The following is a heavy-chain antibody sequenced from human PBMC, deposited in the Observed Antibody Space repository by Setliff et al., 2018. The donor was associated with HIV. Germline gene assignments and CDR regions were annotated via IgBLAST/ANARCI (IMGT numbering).Heavy chain of an antibody. CDR2: IYTSGST. J-gene: IGHJ4*02. CDR1: GGSISSYY. D-gene: IGHD1-26*01. V-gene: IGHV4-4*07. Sequence: SETLSLTCTVSGGSISSYYWSWIRQPAGKGLEWIGRIYTSGSTNYNPSLKSRVTISVDTSKNQFSLKLNSVTAADTAIYYCARAGMGALRSLFDYWGQGTLVTVSS. CDR3: ARAGMGALRSLFDY.